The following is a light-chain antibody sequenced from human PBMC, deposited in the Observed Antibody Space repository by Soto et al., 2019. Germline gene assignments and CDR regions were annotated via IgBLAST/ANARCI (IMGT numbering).Light chain of an antibody. V-gene: IGKV3-20*01. CDR3: QHYGSSPET. J-gene: IGKJ1*01. Sequence: EIVLTQSPGTLSLSPGERATLSCRASQSVSSSYLAWYQQKPGQAPRLLIYGASSRATGIPDRFSGSGSGTDFPLTISRREPEDFAVYYCQHYGSSPETLGQGTKVNIK. CDR2: GAS. CDR1: QSVSSSY.